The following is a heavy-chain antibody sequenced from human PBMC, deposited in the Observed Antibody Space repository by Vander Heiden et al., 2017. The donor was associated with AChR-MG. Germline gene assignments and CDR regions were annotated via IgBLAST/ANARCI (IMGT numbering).Heavy chain of an antibody. CDR1: GFPFSSYW. CDR3: ARVWEWLSLFDY. J-gene: IGHJ4*02. Sequence: EVQLVESGGGLVQPGGSLSLSCAAHGFPFSSYWMGWVRQAPGKGLEWVANIKQDGSEKYYVDSVKGRFTISRDNAKNSLYLQMNSLRAEDTAVYYCARVWEWLSLFDYWGQGTLVTVSS. V-gene: IGHV3-7*01. CDR2: IKQDGSEK. D-gene: IGHD3-3*01.